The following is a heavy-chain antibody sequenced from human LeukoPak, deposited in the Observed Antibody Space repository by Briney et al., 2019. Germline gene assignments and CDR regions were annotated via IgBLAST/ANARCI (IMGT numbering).Heavy chain of an antibody. V-gene: IGHV3-30*02. CDR3: AKDGYYDFWSGYYEDY. Sequence: GGSLRLSCAASGFTFSSYGMHWVRQAPGKGLEWVAFIRYDGSNKYYADSVKGRFTISRDNSKNTLYLQMNSLRAEDTAVYYWAKDGYYDFWSGYYEDYWGQGTLVTVSS. D-gene: IGHD3-3*01. CDR2: IRYDGSNK. J-gene: IGHJ4*02. CDR1: GFTFSSYG.